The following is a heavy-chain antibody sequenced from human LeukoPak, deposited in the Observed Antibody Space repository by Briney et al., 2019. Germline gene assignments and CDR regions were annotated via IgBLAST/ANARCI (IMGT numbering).Heavy chain of an antibody. V-gene: IGHV4-59*01. D-gene: IGHD3-22*01. CDR1: GGSFSTYY. J-gene: IGHJ4*02. CDR2: ICYSGST. Sequence: SETLSLTCTVSGGSFSTYYWRWIRQPLGKGLEWVAYICYSGSTNYNPSLQSRVTISVDTSKNQFSLRLSSVTAADTAVYYCARENSYYDSSGNYYGSSYFDYWGQGTLVTVSS. CDR3: ARENSYYDSSGNYYGSSYFDY.